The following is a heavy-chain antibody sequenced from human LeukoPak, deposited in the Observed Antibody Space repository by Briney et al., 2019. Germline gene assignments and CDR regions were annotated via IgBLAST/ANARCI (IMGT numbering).Heavy chain of an antibody. CDR1: GGSISSCY. CDR2: IYYSGST. CDR3: ARAPTVVTPYYFDY. J-gene: IGHJ4*02. V-gene: IGHV4-59*01. Sequence: KPSETLSLTCTVSGGSISSCYWSWIRQPPGKGLEWIGYIYYSGSTNYNPSLKSRVTISVDTSKNQFSLKLSSVTAADTAVYYCARAPTVVTPYYFDYWGQGTLVTVSS. D-gene: IGHD4-23*01.